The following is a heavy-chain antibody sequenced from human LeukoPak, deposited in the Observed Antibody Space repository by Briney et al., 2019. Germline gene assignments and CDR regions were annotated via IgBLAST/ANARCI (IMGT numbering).Heavy chain of an antibody. CDR3: AEDGDGYYYGYYHKS. J-gene: IGHJ5*02. CDR2: IRYDGSNE. V-gene: IGHV3-30*02. Sequence: GGSLSLTCAASGFTFSSYAMQWVRQAPGKGLQWVAFIRYDGSNEYYAESVQGRFTVSRDNSKNTLYLQMNSLRPEDTAMYYCAEDGDGYYYGYYHKSCGEGTLVTVSS. CDR1: GFTFSSYA. D-gene: IGHD5-24*01.